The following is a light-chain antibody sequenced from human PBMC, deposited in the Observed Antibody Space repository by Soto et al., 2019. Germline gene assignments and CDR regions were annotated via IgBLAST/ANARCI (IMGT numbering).Light chain of an antibody. CDR3: QQRSLGT. Sequence: IVLTQSPATLSLSPGERATLSCRASQSVSGYLAWYQQKPGQAPRLLIYDVSSRATGIPARFSGSGSGTDFTLTISGLEPEAVAVYYCQQRSLGTFGPGTKVDIK. V-gene: IGKV3-11*01. CDR1: QSVSGY. J-gene: IGKJ3*01. CDR2: DVS.